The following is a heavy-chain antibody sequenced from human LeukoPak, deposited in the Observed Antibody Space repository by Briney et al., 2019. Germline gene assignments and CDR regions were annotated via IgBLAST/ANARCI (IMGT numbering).Heavy chain of an antibody. CDR1: GFTFSSYA. Sequence: PGGSLRLSCAASGFTFSSYAMHWVRQAPGKGLEWVVVISYDGSNKYYADSVKGRFTISRDNSKNTLYLQMNSLRAEDTAVYYCARDPVAVAAFDYWGQGTLVTVSS. CDR3: ARDPVAVAAFDY. D-gene: IGHD6-19*01. V-gene: IGHV3-30*04. J-gene: IGHJ4*02. CDR2: ISYDGSNK.